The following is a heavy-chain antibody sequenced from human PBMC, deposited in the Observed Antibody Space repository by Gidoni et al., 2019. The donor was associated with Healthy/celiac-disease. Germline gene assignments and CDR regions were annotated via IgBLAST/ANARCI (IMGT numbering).Heavy chain of an antibody. CDR2: IYYSGST. D-gene: IGHD2-2*02. V-gene: IGHV4-39*01. J-gene: IGHJ4*02. Sequence: QLQLQESGPGLVKPSETLSLTCTVSGGSISSSSYYWGWFRQPPGKGLEWIGSIYYSGSTYYNPSLKSRVTISVDTSKNQFSLKLSSVTAADTAVYYCASGLIVVVPAAINYWGQGTLVTVSS. CDR3: ASGLIVVVPAAINY. CDR1: GGSISSSSYY.